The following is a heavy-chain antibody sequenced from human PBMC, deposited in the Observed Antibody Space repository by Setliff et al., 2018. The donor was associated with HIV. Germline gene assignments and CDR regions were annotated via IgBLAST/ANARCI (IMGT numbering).Heavy chain of an antibody. V-gene: IGHV3-15*01. J-gene: IGHJ4*02. CDR3: TTENHSY. D-gene: IGHD4-4*01. CDR1: GLTFKTAW. CDR2: IKSKVSGETA. Sequence: GGSLGLSCVASGLTFKTAWMGWVRQAPGKGLEWVGRIKSKVSGETADYAAPVTGRFTISRDDSRNMVFLQMNSLKSDDTAVYYCTTENHSYCGRGTLVTVSS.